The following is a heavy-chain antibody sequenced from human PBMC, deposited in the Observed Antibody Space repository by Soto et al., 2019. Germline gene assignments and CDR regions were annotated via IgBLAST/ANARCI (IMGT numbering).Heavy chain of an antibody. CDR2: IIPIFGTA. D-gene: IGHD1-7*01. J-gene: IGHJ6*02. V-gene: IGHV1-69*06. Sequence: SLKVSCKASGGTFSSYAISWVRQAPGQGLEWMGGIIPIFGTANYAQKFQGRVTITAEKSTSTAHMELSSRRHEDTAVYYCAIGHWNYSPERYGMDVWGQGTTVTVSS. CDR1: GGTFSSYA. CDR3: AIGHWNYSPERYGMDV.